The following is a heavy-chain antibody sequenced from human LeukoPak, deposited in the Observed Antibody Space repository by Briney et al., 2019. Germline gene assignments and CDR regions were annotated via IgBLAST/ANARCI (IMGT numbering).Heavy chain of an antibody. J-gene: IGHJ2*01. CDR2: ISTRSTYT. CDR3: TRADKCYIAP. Sequence: GGSLRLSSAAFGFTFTDFYTTWIRQAPGKGLEWVSYISTRSTYTDYADSVKGRFTISRDDARNSLYLQMNSLRVVDTAVYYCTRADKCYIAPWGPSNLVTVSS. D-gene: IGHD5/OR15-5a*01. CDR1: GFTFTDFY. V-gene: IGHV3-11*05.